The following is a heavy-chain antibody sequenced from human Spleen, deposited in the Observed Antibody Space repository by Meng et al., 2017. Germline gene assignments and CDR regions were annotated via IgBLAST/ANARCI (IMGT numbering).Heavy chain of an antibody. V-gene: IGHV4-39*07. CDR1: GGSVSSGSYY. CDR3: ARVKAAVGTFYYYGMDV. D-gene: IGHD6-13*01. CDR2: IYYSGST. J-gene: IGHJ6*02. Sequence: SETLSLTCTVSGGSVSSGSYYWGWIRQPPGKGLEWIGSIYYSGSTYYNPSLKSRVTISVDTSKNQFSLKLSSVTAADTAVYYCARVKAAVGTFYYYGMDVWGQGTTVTVSS.